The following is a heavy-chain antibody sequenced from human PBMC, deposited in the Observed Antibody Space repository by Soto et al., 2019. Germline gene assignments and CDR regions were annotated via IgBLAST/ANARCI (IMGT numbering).Heavy chain of an antibody. CDR2: INVYSGTT. J-gene: IGHJ4*02. D-gene: IGHD3-22*01. V-gene: IGHV1-18*01. Sequence: GSVKVCYKSAGYSFTDYGFSLVRQAPGQGLEWMGWINVYSGTTNYFPKFQGRVTMTTDTSTNTLFMELRDLSPEDTAVYYCARGRGGYLYSSGHTNNYLDYWGQGAMVTVSS. CDR1: GYSFTDYG. CDR3: ARGRGGYLYSSGHTNNYLDY.